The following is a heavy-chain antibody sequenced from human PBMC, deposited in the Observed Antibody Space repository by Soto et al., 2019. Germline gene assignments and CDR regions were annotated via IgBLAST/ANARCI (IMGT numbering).Heavy chain of an antibody. Sequence: QVQLVQSGAEVKKPGSSVKVSCKASGGSLSNYGISWVRQAPGQGLEWMGAIIPVFGTPNYAQKFQDRVTTPADESTTTVYMEVRSLTSEDTAVYYCARGDATKIVVTTYYAMDVWGQGTTVTVSS. V-gene: IGHV1-69*12. J-gene: IGHJ6*02. CDR3: ARGDATKIVVTTYYAMDV. CDR1: GGSLSNYG. D-gene: IGHD3-22*01. CDR2: IIPVFGTP.